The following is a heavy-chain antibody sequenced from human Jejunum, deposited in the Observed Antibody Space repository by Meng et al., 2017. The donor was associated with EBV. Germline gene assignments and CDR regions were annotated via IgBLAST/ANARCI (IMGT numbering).Heavy chain of an antibody. V-gene: IGHV4-59*01. CDR1: GGSISGYY. CDR3: ARGGGRYLY. Sequence: QLQLQESGPGLVKASETLSLTCTVSGGSISGYYWTWVRQPPGKGLEWIGYIDDSGSTNYNPPLKSRVTISRDTSKNQFSLKLSSVTAADTAVYYCARGGGRYLYWGQGTLVTVSS. D-gene: IGHD6-19*01. J-gene: IGHJ4*02. CDR2: IDDSGST.